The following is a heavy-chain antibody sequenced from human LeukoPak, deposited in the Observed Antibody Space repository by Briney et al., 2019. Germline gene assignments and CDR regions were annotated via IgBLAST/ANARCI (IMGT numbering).Heavy chain of an antibody. V-gene: IGHV4-61*01. Sequence: PSETLSLTCTVSGGSISSSSYYWSWIRQPPGKGLEWIGHIYYSGSTNYNPSLKSRVTISVDTSKNQFSLKLSSVIAADTAVCYCARSSPTNYDILTSNAFDIWGQGTMVTVSS. CDR3: ARSSPTNYDILTSNAFDI. CDR2: IYYSGST. D-gene: IGHD3-9*01. CDR1: GGSISSSSYY. J-gene: IGHJ3*02.